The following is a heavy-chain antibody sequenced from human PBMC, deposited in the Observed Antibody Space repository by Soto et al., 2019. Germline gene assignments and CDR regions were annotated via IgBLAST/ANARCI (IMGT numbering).Heavy chain of an antibody. CDR2: IWYDGSNK. Sequence: QVQLVESGGGVVQPGRSLRLSCAASGFTFSSYGMHWVRQAPGKGLEWVAVIWYDGSNKYYADSVKGRFTISRDNSKNTLYLQMNSLRAEDTAVYYCAREKNYYDSSGYGFFDYWGQGTLVTVSS. V-gene: IGHV3-33*01. CDR1: GFTFSSYG. J-gene: IGHJ4*02. CDR3: AREKNYYDSSGYGFFDY. D-gene: IGHD3-22*01.